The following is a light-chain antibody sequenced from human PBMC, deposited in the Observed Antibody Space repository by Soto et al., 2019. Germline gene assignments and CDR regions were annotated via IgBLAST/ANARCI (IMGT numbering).Light chain of an antibody. J-gene: IGLJ2*01. V-gene: IGLV2-14*01. CDR2: DVI. CDR3: SSFTSNTHVV. Sequence: QSALTQPASVSGSPGQSITISCTGTSSDVGAYNFVSWYQQHPGKAPKLIISDVIKRPSGVSNRFSGSKSGNTASLTISGLQPEDEGNYYCSSFTSNTHVVFGGGTQLTVL. CDR1: SSDVGAYNF.